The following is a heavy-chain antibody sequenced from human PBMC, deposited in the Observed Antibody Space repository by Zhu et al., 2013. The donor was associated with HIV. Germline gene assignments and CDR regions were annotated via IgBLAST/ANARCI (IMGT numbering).Heavy chain of an antibody. J-gene: IGHJ4*02. Sequence: EVQLMESGGGLVKPGGSLRLSCVGSGFTFSDAWMSWVRQAPGKGLEWIGRIKSKRGGETLDYAAPVKGRFRISRDDSKNXLYLQMDSLRTEDTALYYCAKELGGCSDITCYSFNGWGQGTLVTVSS. CDR1: GFTFSDAW. CDR2: IKSKRGGETL. D-gene: IGHD2-15*01. CDR3: AKELGGCSDITCYSFNG. V-gene: IGHV3-15*01.